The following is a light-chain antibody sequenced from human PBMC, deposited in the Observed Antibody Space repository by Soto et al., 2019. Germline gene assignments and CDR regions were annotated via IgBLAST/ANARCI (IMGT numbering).Light chain of an antibody. V-gene: IGKV3-20*01. CDR1: ETIGRAY. J-gene: IGKJ2*01. Sequence: IVLTQSPGTVSLSPGERATLSCRASETIGRAYFAWYQHRPGRTPRLVLSGTSNRAAGIPDRFGGSGSGADFPLPTGGVEPEDSAVYYCHQYETSPFPFGQGRKLEIK. CDR3: HQYETSPFP. CDR2: GTS.